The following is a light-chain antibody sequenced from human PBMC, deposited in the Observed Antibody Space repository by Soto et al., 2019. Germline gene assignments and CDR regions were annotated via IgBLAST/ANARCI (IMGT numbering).Light chain of an antibody. CDR1: QGISSY. CDR3: QQINSYPAIT. J-gene: IGKJ5*01. Sequence: DIQLPPSPSFISAAVVDRFNINCLASQGISSYLAWYQQKPGKAPKLLIYAASTLQSGVPSRFSGSGSGTEFTLTIRSLQPEDFATYYCQQINSYPAITCGKGQRRAIK. CDR2: AAS. V-gene: IGKV1-9*01.